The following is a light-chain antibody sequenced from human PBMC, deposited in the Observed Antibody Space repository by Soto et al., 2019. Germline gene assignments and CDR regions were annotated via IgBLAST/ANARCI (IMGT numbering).Light chain of an antibody. J-gene: IGKJ1*01. V-gene: IGKV3-15*01. CDR3: QQYYSYPRT. Sequence: MTQSPATVPVSPGERVTLSCRASQSVSIDLAWYQQKPGQAPRLLIYGASTRATDIPPSFTGSGSGTEFTLTISCLQSEDFATYYCQQYYSYPRTFGQGTKVDI. CDR2: GAS. CDR1: QSVSID.